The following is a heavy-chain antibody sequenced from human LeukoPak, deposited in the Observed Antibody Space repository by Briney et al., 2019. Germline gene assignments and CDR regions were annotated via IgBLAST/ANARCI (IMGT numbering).Heavy chain of an antibody. V-gene: IGHV3-21*01. Sequence: GGSLKLSCAASGFTFSSHAMGWVRQAPGKGLEWVSSISSSSSYIYYADSVKGRFTISRDNAKNSLYLQMNSLRAEDTAVYYCAKHPYSSGWSFDYWGQGTLVTVSS. D-gene: IGHD6-19*01. CDR2: ISSSSSYI. CDR3: AKHPYSSGWSFDY. J-gene: IGHJ4*02. CDR1: GFTFSSHA.